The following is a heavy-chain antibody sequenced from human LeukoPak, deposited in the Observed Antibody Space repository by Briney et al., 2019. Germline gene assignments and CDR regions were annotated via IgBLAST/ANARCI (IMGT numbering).Heavy chain of an antibody. CDR1: GYTFTGYY. CDR2: INPNSGGT. D-gene: IGHD3-9*01. Sequence: ASVKVSCKASGYTFTGYYMHWVRQAPGQGLEWMGWINPNSGGTNYAQKFQGRVTMTRDTSISTAYMELSRLRSDGTAVYYCARVRSQLRYFDWFPNPNDAFDIWGQGTMVTVSS. J-gene: IGHJ3*02. CDR3: ARVRSQLRYFDWFPNPNDAFDI. V-gene: IGHV1-2*02.